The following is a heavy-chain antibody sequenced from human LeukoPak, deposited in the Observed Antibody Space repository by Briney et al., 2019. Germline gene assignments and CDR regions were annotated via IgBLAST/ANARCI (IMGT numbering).Heavy chain of an antibody. CDR3: ARGIAAAVIFDY. V-gene: IGHV3-20*01. CDR1: GFTFDDYG. Sequence: PGGSLRLSCAASGFTFDDYGMSWVRQAPGKGLGWVSGINWNGGSTGYADSVKGRFTISRDNAKNSLYLQMNSLRAEDTALYHCARGIAAAVIFDYGGRGPLVTVSS. CDR2: INWNGGST. J-gene: IGHJ4*02. D-gene: IGHD6-13*01.